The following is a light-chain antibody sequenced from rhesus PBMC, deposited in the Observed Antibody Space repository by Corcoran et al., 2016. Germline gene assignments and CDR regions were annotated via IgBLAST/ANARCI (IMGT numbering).Light chain of an antibody. Sequence: DIQMTQSPSSLSASVGDKVTITCHASQGISRWLAWYQQKPGKAPKPLINAASSLQSGVPSRFSGRGSGTDYTLTISSLQPEDFATYYCQQYDDLPFTFGPGTKLDIK. CDR2: AAS. CDR1: QGISRW. V-gene: IGKV1-19*01. J-gene: IGKJ3*01. CDR3: QQYDDLPFT.